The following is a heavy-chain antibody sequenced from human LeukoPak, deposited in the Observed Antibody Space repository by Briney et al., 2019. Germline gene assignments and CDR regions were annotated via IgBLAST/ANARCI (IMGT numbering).Heavy chain of an antibody. J-gene: IGHJ4*02. D-gene: IGHD5-18*01. CDR3: ARGGIYSYDPADY. V-gene: IGHV4-39*01. CDR2: IYESGRT. CDR1: GGSISSGYHY. Sequence: SETLSLTCTVSGGSISSGYHYWGWIRQPPGKGLEWIGSIYESGRTHYNPSLRSRITISVDTSKNQFSLELSSVTAADTAVYYCARGGIYSYDPADYWGQGTLVTVSS.